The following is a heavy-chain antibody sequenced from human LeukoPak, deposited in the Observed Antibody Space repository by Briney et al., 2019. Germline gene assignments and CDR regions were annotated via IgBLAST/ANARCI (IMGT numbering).Heavy chain of an antibody. Sequence: GGSLRLSCAAPGFTFSSYAMSWVRQAPGKGLEWVSAISGSGGSTYCADSVKGRFTISRDNSKNTLYLQMNSLRAEDTAVYYCAREIAAAGSNYFDYWGQGTLVTVSS. D-gene: IGHD6-13*01. CDR1: GFTFSSYA. CDR3: AREIAAAGSNYFDY. V-gene: IGHV3-23*01. CDR2: ISGSGGST. J-gene: IGHJ4*02.